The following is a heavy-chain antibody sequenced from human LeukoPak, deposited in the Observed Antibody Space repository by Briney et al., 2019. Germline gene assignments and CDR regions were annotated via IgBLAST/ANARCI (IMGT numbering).Heavy chain of an antibody. CDR3: ARDPLAQYYDIWIGYSYSFDY. Sequence: ASGKVSCKASGYTVSSYGISWGRQAPGQGLGWMGWIKAYNGNTNYAQKLQGRVTMTTDTSTSTDYMELRSLRSDDTAVYYCARDPLAQYYDIWIGYSYSFDYWGQGTLVTVSS. V-gene: IGHV1-18*01. CDR2: IKAYNGNT. J-gene: IGHJ4*02. CDR1: GYTVSSYG. D-gene: IGHD3-3*01.